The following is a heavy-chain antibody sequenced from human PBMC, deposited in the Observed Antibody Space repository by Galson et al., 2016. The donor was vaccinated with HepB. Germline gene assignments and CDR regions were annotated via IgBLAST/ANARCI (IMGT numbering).Heavy chain of an antibody. Sequence: TLSLTCAVSGDSVTSSNWWNWVRQPPGKGLEWIGQIYESGSTNYNPSLKSRVTISVDKSKNHFSLNMRSVAAADTALFYCVRESCHSGRCYGFDNWGQGTLVTVSS. V-gene: IGHV4-4*02. J-gene: IGHJ4*02. D-gene: IGHD5-12*01. CDR3: VRESCHSGRCYGFDN. CDR1: GDSVTSSNW. CDR2: IYESGST.